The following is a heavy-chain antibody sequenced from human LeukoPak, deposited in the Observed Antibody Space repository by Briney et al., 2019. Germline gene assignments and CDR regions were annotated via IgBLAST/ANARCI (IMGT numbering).Heavy chain of an antibody. CDR3: ASPFATKYGSGSYYNSPWAFDI. CDR1: GYTFTSYV. V-gene: IGHV7-4-1*02. CDR2: INTNTGNP. D-gene: IGHD3-10*01. Sequence: ASVKVSCKASGYTFTSYVMHWVRQAPGQGLEWMGWINTNTGNPTYAQGFTGRFVFSLDTSVSTAYLQISSLKAEDSAVYYCASPFATKYGSGSYYNSPWAFDIWGQGTMVTVSS. J-gene: IGHJ3*02.